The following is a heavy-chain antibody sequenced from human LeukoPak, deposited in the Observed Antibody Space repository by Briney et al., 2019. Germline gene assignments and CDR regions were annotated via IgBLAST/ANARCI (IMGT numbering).Heavy chain of an antibody. J-gene: IGHJ4*02. CDR3: ARDSQLYSYGRYFDY. CDR1: GGSISNYY. CDR2: IYYSGST. Sequence: SETLSLTCTVSGGSISNYYWSWIRQPPGKGLEWIGYIYYSGSTNYNPSLKSRVTISVDTSKNQFSLKLTSVTAADTAVYYCARDSQLYSYGRYFDYWGQGTLVTVSS. V-gene: IGHV4-59*12. D-gene: IGHD5-18*01.